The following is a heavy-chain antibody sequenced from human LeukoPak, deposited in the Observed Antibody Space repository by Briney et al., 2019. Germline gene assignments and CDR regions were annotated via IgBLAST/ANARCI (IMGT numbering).Heavy chain of an antibody. D-gene: IGHD5-12*01. CDR2: IHYSGST. Sequence: ASETLSLTCTVSGGSISSYYWSWIRQPPGKGLEWIGYIHYSGSTHYNPSLKSRVTISVDTSKNQVSLKLRSVTAADTAVYYCARTTEGYAGGPGYSYYYYMDVWGKGTTVTISS. CDR1: GGSISSYY. J-gene: IGHJ6*03. CDR3: ARTTEGYAGGPGYSYYYYMDV. V-gene: IGHV4-59*01.